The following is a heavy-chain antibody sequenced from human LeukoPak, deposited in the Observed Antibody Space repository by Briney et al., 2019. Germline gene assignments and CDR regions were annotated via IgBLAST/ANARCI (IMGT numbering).Heavy chain of an antibody. CDR3: ARDKVGVVVPAAMVYFDY. Sequence: ASVKVSCKASGYTFTSYGISWVRQAPGQGLEWMGWISAYNGNTNYAQKLQGGVTMTTDTSTSTAYMELRSLRSDDTAVYYCARDKVGVVVPAAMVYFDYWGQGTLVTVSS. D-gene: IGHD2-2*01. CDR2: ISAYNGNT. J-gene: IGHJ4*02. CDR1: GYTFTSYG. V-gene: IGHV1-18*01.